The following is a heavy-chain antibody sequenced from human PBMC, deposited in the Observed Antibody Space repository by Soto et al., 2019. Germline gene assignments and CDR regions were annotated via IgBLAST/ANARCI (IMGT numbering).Heavy chain of an antibody. CDR2: ISGSGGST. V-gene: IGHV3-23*01. CDR1: GFTFSSYA. J-gene: IGHJ4*02. CDR3: AKDSLTYQLLLFYNFDY. Sequence: EVQLLESGGGLVQPGGSLRLSCAASGFTFSSYAMSWVRQAPGKGLEWVSAISGSGGSTYYADSVKGRFTISRDNSKNTLYLQMNSLRAEDTAVYYCAKDSLTYQLLLFYNFDYWGEGALVTVSS. D-gene: IGHD2-2*01.